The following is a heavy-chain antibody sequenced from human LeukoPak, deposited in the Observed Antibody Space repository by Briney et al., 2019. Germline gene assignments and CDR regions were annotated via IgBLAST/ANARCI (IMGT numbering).Heavy chain of an antibody. J-gene: IGHJ6*03. D-gene: IGHD2-15*01. V-gene: IGHV4-61*02. CDR2: IYTSGST. CDR3: AREGSRGQYYFYYMDV. CDR1: SVSVNSGNYY. Sequence: SQTLSLTCAVSSVSVNSGNYYWSWLRQPAGEGLEWIGRIYTSGSTNYNPSLKNRVTISIDTSMNQFSLKLNSMTAADTAVYYCAREGSRGQYYFYYMDVWGKGTAVTVSS.